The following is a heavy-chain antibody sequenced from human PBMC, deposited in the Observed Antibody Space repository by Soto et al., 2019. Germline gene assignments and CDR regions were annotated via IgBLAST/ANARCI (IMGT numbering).Heavy chain of an antibody. CDR3: ARLRGGCTADF. V-gene: IGHV4-39*01. J-gene: IGHJ4*02. CDR1: GGSISNNNYH. D-gene: IGHD2-8*01. CDR2: IYYRGNT. Sequence: SETLSLTCSVSGGSISNNNYHWGWIRQPPGKGLEWMGSIYYRGNTYYNPSLRSRITISVDTSRNQFSLALSSVTAADTAVYFCARLRGGCTADFWGQGTLVTVSS.